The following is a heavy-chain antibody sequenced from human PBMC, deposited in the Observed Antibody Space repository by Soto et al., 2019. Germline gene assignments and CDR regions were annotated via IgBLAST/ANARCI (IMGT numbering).Heavy chain of an antibody. D-gene: IGHD3-22*01. Sequence: PGGSLRLSCAASGFTFSSYSMNWVRQAPGKGLEWVSSISSSSSYIYYADSVKGRFTISRDNAKNSLYLQMNSLRAEDTAVYYCARDLGNRQQRHDSSGYYEGDSDYWGQGTLVTVSS. J-gene: IGHJ4*02. V-gene: IGHV3-21*01. CDR2: ISSSSSYI. CDR1: GFTFSSYS. CDR3: ARDLGNRQQRHDSSGYYEGDSDY.